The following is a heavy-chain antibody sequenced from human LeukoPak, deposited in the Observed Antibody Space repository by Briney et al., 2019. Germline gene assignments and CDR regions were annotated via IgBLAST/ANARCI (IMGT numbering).Heavy chain of an antibody. CDR2: IWYDGSNK. J-gene: IGHJ4*02. CDR3: ARRHTRGSYYFDY. D-gene: IGHD1-26*01. V-gene: IGHV3-33*08. CDR1: GFTFSDHY. Sequence: GGSLRLSCAASGFTFSDHYMDWVRQAPGKGLEWVAVIWYDGSNKYYADSVKGRFTISRDNSKDTLYLQMNSLRAEDTAVYYCARRHTRGSYYFDYWGQGTLVTVSS.